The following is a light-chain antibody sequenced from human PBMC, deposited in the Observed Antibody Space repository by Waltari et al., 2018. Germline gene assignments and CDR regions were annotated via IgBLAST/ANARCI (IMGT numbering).Light chain of an antibody. CDR1: HSISTY. V-gene: IGKV1-39*01. J-gene: IGKJ1*01. CDR3: QQSYTTPRT. CDR2: AAS. Sequence: DIQMTQSPSSLSASVGDRVTITCRASHSISTYLNWYQQRPGKAPNLLIYAASSLQSGGPSRFSGSGSGTHFTLTISSLQPEDFATYYCQQSYTTPRTFGQGTNVDIK.